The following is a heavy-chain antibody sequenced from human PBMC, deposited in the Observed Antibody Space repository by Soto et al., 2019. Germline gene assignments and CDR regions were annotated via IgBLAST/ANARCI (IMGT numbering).Heavy chain of an antibody. V-gene: IGHV4-31*03. D-gene: IGHD2-2*01. J-gene: IGHJ5*02. CDR3: ARGRCISTSCKYNWFDP. CDR2: IYYSGST. Sequence: SETLSLTCTVSGGSISSGGYYWSWIRQHPGKGLEWIGYIYYSGSTYYNPSLKSRVTISVDTSKNQFSLKLSSVTAADTAVYYCARGRCISTSCKYNWFDPWGQGTLVTVSS. CDR1: GGSISSGGYY.